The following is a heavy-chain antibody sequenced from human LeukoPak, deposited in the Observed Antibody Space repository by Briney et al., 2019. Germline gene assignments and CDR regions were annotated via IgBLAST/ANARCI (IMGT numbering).Heavy chain of an antibody. V-gene: IGHV1-18*01. Sequence: ASVKVSCKASGYTFASFGITWVRQAPGQGLEWMGWINTHNGNTNYAQKLQGRVTMTTDTSTSTAYMELRSLRSDDTAVYYCARDGYRLSGYFYYMDVWGKGTTVTVSS. D-gene: IGHD2-2*03. CDR3: ARDGYRLSGYFYYMDV. J-gene: IGHJ6*03. CDR1: GYTFASFG. CDR2: INTHNGNT.